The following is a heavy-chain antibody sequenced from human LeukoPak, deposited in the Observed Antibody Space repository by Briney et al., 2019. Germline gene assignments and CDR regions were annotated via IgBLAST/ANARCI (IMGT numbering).Heavy chain of an antibody. J-gene: IGHJ4*02. CDR2: ISSSSSYI. Sequence: GGSLRLSCAASGFTFSSYAMTWVRQAPGKGLEWVSSISSSSSYIYYADSVKGRFTISRDNAKNSLYLQMNSLRAEDTAVYYCARGPSVTVTTSCDYWGQGTLVTVSS. CDR3: ARGPSVTVTTSCDY. V-gene: IGHV3-21*01. D-gene: IGHD4-17*01. CDR1: GFTFSSYA.